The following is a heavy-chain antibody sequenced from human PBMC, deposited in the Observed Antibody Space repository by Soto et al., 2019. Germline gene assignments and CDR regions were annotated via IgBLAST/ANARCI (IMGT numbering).Heavy chain of an antibody. D-gene: IGHD2-2*01. CDR2: FGGSGGAT. V-gene: IGHV3-23*01. CDR1: GFTFSNYA. CDR3: ARGHCSTTSCSKTDY. Sequence: EVQLLESGGGLVQPGGSLRLSCAASGFTFSNYAMNWVRQAPGKGLEWVSGFGGSGGATFYADSVKGRFTISRDDSKSTLYLQMNSLRVEDTAVYYCARGHCSTTSCSKTDYWGQGTLVTVSS. J-gene: IGHJ4*02.